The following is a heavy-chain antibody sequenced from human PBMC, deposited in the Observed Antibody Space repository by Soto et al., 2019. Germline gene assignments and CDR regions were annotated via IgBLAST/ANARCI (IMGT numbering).Heavy chain of an antibody. CDR1: GCNFRGYA. CDR2: ISGSGGST. V-gene: IGHV3-23*01. J-gene: IGHJ3*02. CDR3: GGYCTNGVCYKDAFDI. D-gene: IGHD2-8*01. Sequence: GSLRLSCAASGCNFRGYAMSWVRQAPGKGLEWVSAISGSGGSTYYADSVKGRFTISRDNSKNTLYLQMNSLRAEDTAVYYCGGYCTNGVCYKDAFDIWGQGTMVTVSS.